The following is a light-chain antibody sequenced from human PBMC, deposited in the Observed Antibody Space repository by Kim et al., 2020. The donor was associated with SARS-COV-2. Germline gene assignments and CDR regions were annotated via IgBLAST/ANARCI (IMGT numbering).Light chain of an antibody. V-gene: IGLV3-19*01. CDR2: GKN. CDR3: NSRDSSGNHLVV. Sequence: LAQTVRITCQGDSRRNNYASWYQRKTGQAPVLVIYGKNIRPSGIPDRFSGSSAGRTASLTITGAQAEDEADYYCNSRDSSGNHLVVFGGGTQLTVL. CDR1: SRRNNY. J-gene: IGLJ2*01.